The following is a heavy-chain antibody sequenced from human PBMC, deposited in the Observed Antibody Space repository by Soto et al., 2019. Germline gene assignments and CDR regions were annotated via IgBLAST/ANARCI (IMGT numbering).Heavy chain of an antibody. CDR1: GFTFITYV. Sequence: GGSLRLSCAASGFTFITYVMSWVRQTPGKGLEWVSSIRGSGAITHYADSVKGRFTISRDNSKNTLYLQLNSLSAEDTAVYHCAKLPSCTATSCDSFEFWGQGTLVTVSS. CDR2: IRGSGAIT. J-gene: IGHJ4*02. CDR3: AKLPSCTATSCDSFEF. D-gene: IGHD2-2*01. V-gene: IGHV3-23*01.